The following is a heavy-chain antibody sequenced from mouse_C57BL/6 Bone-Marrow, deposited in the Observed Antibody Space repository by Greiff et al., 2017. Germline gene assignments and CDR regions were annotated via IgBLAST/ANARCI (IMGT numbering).Heavy chain of an antibody. CDR1: GYTFTSYW. CDR3: ARPRLRRYYYAMDY. D-gene: IGHD2-4*01. CDR2: IHPNSGST. V-gene: IGHV1-64*01. Sequence: QVQLKQSGAELVKPGASVKLSCKASGYTFTSYWMHWVKQRPGQGLEWIGMIHPNSGSTNYNEKFKSKATLTVDKSSSTAYMQLSSLTSEDSAVYDCARPRLRRYYYAMDYWGQGTSVTVSS. J-gene: IGHJ4*01.